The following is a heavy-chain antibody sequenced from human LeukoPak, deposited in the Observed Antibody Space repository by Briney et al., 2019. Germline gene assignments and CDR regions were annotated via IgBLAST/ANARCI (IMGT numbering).Heavy chain of an antibody. CDR3: ARDRSTANGHCAGDNCYAELS. CDR1: GFTFSNYG. V-gene: IGHV3-33*01. CDR2: IWYDGSNK. D-gene: IGHD2-21*02. J-gene: IGHJ4*02. Sequence: GGSLRLSCAASGFTFSNYGMHWVRQAPGKGLEWVAIIWYDGSNKYYADSVKGRFTVSRDNSKNTLYLHMNSLRAEDTAVYYCARDRSTANGHCAGDNCYAELSRGQGTLVTVSS.